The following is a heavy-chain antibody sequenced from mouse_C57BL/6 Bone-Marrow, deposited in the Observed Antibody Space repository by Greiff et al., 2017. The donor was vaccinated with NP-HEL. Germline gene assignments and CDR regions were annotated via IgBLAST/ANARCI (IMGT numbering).Heavy chain of an antibody. CDR1: GYSFTGYY. J-gene: IGHJ2*01. D-gene: IGHD2-1*01. Sequence: EVQLVESGPELVKPGASVKISCKASGYSFTGYYMNWVKQSPEKSLEWIGEINPSTGGTTYNQKSKAKATLTVDKSSSTAYMQLKSLTSEDSAVYYCARVPYGNSYYFDYWGQGTTLTVSS. V-gene: IGHV1-42*01. CDR2: INPSTGGT. CDR3: ARVPYGNSYYFDY.